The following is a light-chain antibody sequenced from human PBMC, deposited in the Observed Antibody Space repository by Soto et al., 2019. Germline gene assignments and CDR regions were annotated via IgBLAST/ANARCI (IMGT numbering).Light chain of an antibody. J-gene: IGLJ2*01. V-gene: IGLV2-14*01. CDR3: CSYAGESTVT. CDR1: SSDIGAYDY. CDR2: EVN. Sequence: QSALTQPASLSGSPGQSITISCTGTSSDIGAYDYVSWFQQHPGKAPKLMISEVNNRPSGVSNRFSGSKSGNAASLTISGLQAEDEADYHCCSYAGESTVTFGGGTKLTVL.